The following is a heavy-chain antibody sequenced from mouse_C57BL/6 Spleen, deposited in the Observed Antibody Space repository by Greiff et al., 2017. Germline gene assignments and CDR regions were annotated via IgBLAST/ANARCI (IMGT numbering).Heavy chain of an antibody. CDR1: GYAFSSSW. V-gene: IGHV1-82*01. D-gene: IGHD2-5*01. CDR3: ARRYRNYGGFAY. J-gene: IGHJ3*01. CDR2: IYPGDGDT. Sequence: VQLQQSGPELVKPGASVKISCKASGYAFSSSWLNWVKQWPGKGLEWIGRIYPGDGDTNYNGKFKGKATLTANKSSSTAYMQLSSLTSEDSAVYFCARRYRNYGGFAYWGQGTLVTVSA.